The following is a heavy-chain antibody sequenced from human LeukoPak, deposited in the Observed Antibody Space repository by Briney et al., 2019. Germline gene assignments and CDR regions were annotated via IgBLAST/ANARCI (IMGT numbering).Heavy chain of an antibody. CDR3: ARWSGYALD. CDR1: GYTFSSYG. V-gene: IGHV1-18*01. J-gene: IGHJ4*02. CDR2: IGDYNGNT. D-gene: IGHD2-2*01. Sequence: GASVKVSCKASGYTFSSYGISWVRQAPGQGLEWMGWIGDYNGNTNYAQKVQGRVTMTTDPFTSTAYMELRSLRSDDTAVYYCARWSGYALDWGQGTLVTVSS.